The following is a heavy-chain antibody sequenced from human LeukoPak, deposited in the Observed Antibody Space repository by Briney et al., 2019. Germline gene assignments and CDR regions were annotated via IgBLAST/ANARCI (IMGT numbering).Heavy chain of an antibody. V-gene: IGHV3-7*01. CDR3: ARGCSTFSWGRISSYYYYYYYMDV. J-gene: IGHJ6*03. D-gene: IGHD2-2*01. Sequence: GGSLRLSCAASGFTFSSYWMSWVRQAPGKGLEWVANIKQDGSEKYYVDSVKGRFTISRDNAKNSLYLQMNSLRAEDTAVYYCARGCSTFSWGRISSYYYYYYYMDVWGKGTTVTVSS. CDR1: GFTFSSYW. CDR2: IKQDGSEK.